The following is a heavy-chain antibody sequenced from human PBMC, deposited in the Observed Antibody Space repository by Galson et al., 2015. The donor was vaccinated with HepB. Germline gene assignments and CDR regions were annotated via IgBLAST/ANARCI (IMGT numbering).Heavy chain of an antibody. J-gene: IGHJ5*02. V-gene: IGHV3-23*01. CDR1: GFTFRNYA. CDR2: ISGSGAST. D-gene: IGHD3-3*01. CDR3: AKGRSGQPSGGNNWFDP. Sequence: SLRLSCAASGFTFRNYAMSWVRQAPGKGLEWVSGISGSGASTYYADSVKGRFTVSRDNSKNTLFLQMNSLRAEDTAVYYCAKGRSGQPSGGNNWFDPWGQGTLVTVSS.